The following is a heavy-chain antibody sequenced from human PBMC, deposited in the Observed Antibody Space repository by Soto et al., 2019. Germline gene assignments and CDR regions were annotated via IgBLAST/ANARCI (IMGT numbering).Heavy chain of an antibody. CDR2: ISGSGGST. J-gene: IGHJ4*02. CDR3: VKGGWGSHFAY. Sequence: EVQLLESGGGLVQPGGSLRLSCAASGFTFRSYAMIWVRQAPGKGLEWVSGIGGSGEWVSVISGSGGSTYYAESVKGRFTSSRDNSKNTLYLQMNSLRVEDTAVYYCVKGGWGSHFAYWGPRNLVNVSS. D-gene: IGHD7-27*01. CDR1: GFTFRSYA. V-gene: IGHV3-23*01.